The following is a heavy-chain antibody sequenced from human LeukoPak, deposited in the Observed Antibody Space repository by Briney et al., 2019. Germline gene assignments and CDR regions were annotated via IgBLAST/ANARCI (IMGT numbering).Heavy chain of an antibody. J-gene: IGHJ6*02. V-gene: IGHV3-30*18. CDR2: ISYDGSNK. CDR3: AKDTAMADLYYYYGMDV. D-gene: IGHD5-18*01. CDR1: GFTFSSYG. Sequence: GGSLRLSCAASGFTFSSYGMHWVRQAPGKGLEWVAVISYDGSNKYYADSVKGRFTISRDNSKNTLYLQMNSLRAEDTAVYYCAKDTAMADLYYYYGMDVWGQGTTVTASS.